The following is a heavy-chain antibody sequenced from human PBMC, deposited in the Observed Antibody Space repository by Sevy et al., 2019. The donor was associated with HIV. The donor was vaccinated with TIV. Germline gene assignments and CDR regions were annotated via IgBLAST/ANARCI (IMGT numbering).Heavy chain of an antibody. CDR3: AKGVYDFWCGRSDIFDI. J-gene: IGHJ3*02. CDR2: ISGSGGST. D-gene: IGHD3-3*01. V-gene: IGHV3-23*01. Sequence: GGSLRLSCATSGFTFGTHAMSWVRQAPGKGLEWVSGISGSGGSTYYADSVKGRFTISRDKYKKTLYLQVNSLRAEDTAVYYCAKGVYDFWCGRSDIFDIWGQGTMVTVSS. CDR1: GFTFGTHA.